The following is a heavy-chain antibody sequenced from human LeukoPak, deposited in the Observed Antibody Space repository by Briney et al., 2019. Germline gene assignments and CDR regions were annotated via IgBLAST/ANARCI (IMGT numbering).Heavy chain of an antibody. CDR1: GYAFTSYD. CDR3: ARGLGYSGYDYEGGPQYFDY. CDR2: MNPNSGNT. V-gene: IGHV1-8*01. Sequence: ASVKVSRKASGYAFTSYDINWVRQATGQGLEWMGWMNPNSGNTGYAQKFQGRVTMTRNTSISTAYMELSSLGSEDTAVYYCARGLGYSGYDYEGGPQYFDYWGQGTLVTVSS. J-gene: IGHJ4*02. D-gene: IGHD5-12*01.